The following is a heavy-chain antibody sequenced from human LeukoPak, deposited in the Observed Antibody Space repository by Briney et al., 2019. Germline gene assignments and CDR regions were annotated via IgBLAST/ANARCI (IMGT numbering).Heavy chain of an antibody. CDR2: ISGSGGST. Sequence: GGSLRLSCAASGFTVSSSYMSWVRQAPGKGLEWVSAISGSGGSTYYADSVKGRFTISRDNSKNTLYLQMNSLRAEDTAVYYCAKGLAVAGGEYWGQGTLVTVSS. CDR3: AKGLAVAGGEY. V-gene: IGHV3-23*01. CDR1: GFTVSSSY. D-gene: IGHD6-19*01. J-gene: IGHJ4*02.